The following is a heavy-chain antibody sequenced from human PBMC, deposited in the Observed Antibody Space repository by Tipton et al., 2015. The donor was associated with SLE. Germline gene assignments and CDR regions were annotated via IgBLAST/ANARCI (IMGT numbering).Heavy chain of an antibody. V-gene: IGHV1-18*01. J-gene: IGHJ6*02. D-gene: IGHD3-10*01. CDR2: ISAYNGNT. CDR1: GYTFSNYG. CDR3: AREVYSGSYYYYYGMDV. Sequence: QSGAEVKKPGASVKVSCKASGYTFSNYGITWVRQAPGQGLEWMGWISAYNGNTNYGHGRVTLTTDTSTSTAYMELWSLTPDDTAVYYCAREVYSGSYYYYYGMDVWGQGTTVTISS.